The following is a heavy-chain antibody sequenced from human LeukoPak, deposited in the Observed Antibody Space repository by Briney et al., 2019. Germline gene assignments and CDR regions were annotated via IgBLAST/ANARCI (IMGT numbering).Heavy chain of an antibody. CDR3: ARGSSWSAWFDP. Sequence: GGSLRLSCAASGFTFSSYSMNWVRQAPGKGLEWVSSISSSSSYIHYADSVKGRFTISRDNAKNSLYLQMNSLRAEDTAVNYCARGSSWSAWFDPWGQGTLVTVSS. D-gene: IGHD3-3*01. J-gene: IGHJ5*02. CDR2: ISSSSSYI. CDR1: GFTFSSYS. V-gene: IGHV3-21*01.